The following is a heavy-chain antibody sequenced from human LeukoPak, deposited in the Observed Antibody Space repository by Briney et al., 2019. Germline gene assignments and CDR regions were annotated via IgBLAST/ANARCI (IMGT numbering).Heavy chain of an antibody. D-gene: IGHD1-26*01. V-gene: IGHV3-74*01. Sequence: PGGSLRLSCAASGFTFSTYWMHWVRQVPGKGLVWVSVIESGGSRKNYADSVKGRFTISRDNAKNTLYLQMNSLRAEDTAVYYCARDLGFTLDYWGQGTLVTVSS. CDR3: ARDLGFTLDY. CDR1: GFTFSTYW. J-gene: IGHJ4*02. CDR2: IESGGSRK.